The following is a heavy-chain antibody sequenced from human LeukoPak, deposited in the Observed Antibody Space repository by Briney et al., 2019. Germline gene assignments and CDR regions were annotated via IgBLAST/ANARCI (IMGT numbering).Heavy chain of an antibody. J-gene: IGHJ6*04. V-gene: IGHV3-7*01. CDR1: RFTFSIYA. D-gene: IGHD6-6*01. CDR2: IKQDGSEK. CDR3: ARDDSSSGGMDV. Sequence: GGSLRLSCAASRFTFSIYAITWARQAPGEGVGWVANIKQDGSEKYYVDSVKGRFTIYRDNAKNSLYLQMNSLRAEDTAVYYCARDDSSSGGMDVWGKGTTVTVSS.